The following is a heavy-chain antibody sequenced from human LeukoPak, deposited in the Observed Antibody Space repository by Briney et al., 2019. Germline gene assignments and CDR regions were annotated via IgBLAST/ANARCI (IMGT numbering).Heavy chain of an antibody. CDR2: LSGDGYST. V-gene: IGHV3-23*01. D-gene: IGHD6-19*01. CDR3: AKHSSGWFGSRRDFDY. CDR1: GFTFRSYG. J-gene: IGHJ4*02. Sequence: PGGSLRLSCTASGFTFRSYGMTWVRQAPGKGLEWVSGLSGDGYSTYYADPVKGRFTISRDNSKNTLYLQMNSLRADDTAEYYCAKHSSGWFGSRRDFDYWGQGTLVTVSS.